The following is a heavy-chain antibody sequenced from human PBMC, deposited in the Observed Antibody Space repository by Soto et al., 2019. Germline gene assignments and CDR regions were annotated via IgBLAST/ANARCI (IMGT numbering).Heavy chain of an antibody. V-gene: IGHV4-39*01. J-gene: IGHJ4*02. CDR3: ARLFDY. CDR1: GGSISSNGYY. Sequence: QLQLQESGPGLVKPSETLSLTCTVSGGSISSNGYYWGWIRQPPGKGLEWIGNIYHSGVTYYNPSLKSRVTISVDTSSNQFSLKLNSMTAADTAVYYCARLFDYWGQGKLVTVSS. CDR2: IYHSGVT.